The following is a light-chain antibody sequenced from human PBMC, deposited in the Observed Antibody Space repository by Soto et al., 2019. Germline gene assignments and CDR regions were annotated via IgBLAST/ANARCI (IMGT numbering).Light chain of an antibody. V-gene: IGLV1-40*01. J-gene: IGLJ1*01. CDR1: SSNIGAGYD. CDR3: QSYDSSLRGV. CDR2: GNS. Sequence: QAVVTQPPSVSGAPGQRVTISCTGSSSNIGAGYDVHWYQQLPGTAPKLLIYGNSNRPSGAPDRFSGSKSGTSASLAITGLQAEDEADYYCQSYDSSLRGVFGTGTKVTVL.